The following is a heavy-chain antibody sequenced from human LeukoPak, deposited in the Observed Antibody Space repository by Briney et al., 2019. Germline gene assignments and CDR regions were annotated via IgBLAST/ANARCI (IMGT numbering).Heavy chain of an antibody. V-gene: IGHV4-34*01. J-gene: IGHJ4*02. Sequence: PSETLSLTCAVYGGSFSNYYCSWIRQSPGKGLEWIGEIHPSGTTDYSPSPKSRVTMSIDTSKNEFSLRLSSVTAADTAVYYCARGTDRSKIGYWGQGTLVTVSS. CDR3: ARGTDRSKIGY. D-gene: IGHD3-22*01. CDR1: GGSFSNYY. CDR2: IHPSGTT.